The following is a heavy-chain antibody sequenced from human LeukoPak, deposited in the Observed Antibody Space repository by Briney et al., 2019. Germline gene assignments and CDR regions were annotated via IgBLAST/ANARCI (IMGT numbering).Heavy chain of an antibody. J-gene: IGHJ4*02. CDR2: IIPIFGTA. Sequence: SVKASCKASGGTFSSYAISWVRQAPGQGLEWMGGIIPIFGTANYAQKFQGRVTITADESTSTAYMGLSSLRSEDTAVYYCARGKLGCSYCFDYWGQGTLVTVSS. CDR3: ARGKLGCSYCFDY. D-gene: IGHD4/OR15-4a*01. V-gene: IGHV1-69*13. CDR1: GGTFSSYA.